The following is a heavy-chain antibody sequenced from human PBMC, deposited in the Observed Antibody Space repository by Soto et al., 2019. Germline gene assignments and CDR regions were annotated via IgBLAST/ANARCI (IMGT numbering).Heavy chain of an antibody. CDR3: SRPEPFTPAGPY. D-gene: IGHD2-2*01. CDR2: IHHSGVT. V-gene: IGHV4-4*02. Sequence: PSETLSLTCAVSGDSITSSYWSWLRQPPGKGLEWIADIHHSGVTNYNPFLKSRVIISLDRSKNQFSLQLNSMTAADTAVYYCSRPEPFTPAGPYWGQGTLVTVS. CDR1: GDSITSSYW. J-gene: IGHJ4*02.